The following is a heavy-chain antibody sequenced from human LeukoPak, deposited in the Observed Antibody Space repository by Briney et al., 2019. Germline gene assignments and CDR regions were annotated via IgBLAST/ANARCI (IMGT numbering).Heavy chain of an antibody. J-gene: IGHJ4*02. Sequence: PSETLSLTCTVSGGSISTYYWSWIRQPPGKGLEWIGYIYYIGSTDYNPSLKSRVTISVDTSKNQFSLKLSSVTAADTAVYYCARVVYDSSGYYYYNYWGQGTLVTVSS. D-gene: IGHD3-22*01. CDR1: GGSISTYY. CDR3: ARVVYDSSGYYYYNY. CDR2: IYYIGST. V-gene: IGHV4-59*01.